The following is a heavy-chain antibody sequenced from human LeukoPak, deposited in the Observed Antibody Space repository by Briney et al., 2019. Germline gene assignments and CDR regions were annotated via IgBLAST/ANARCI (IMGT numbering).Heavy chain of an antibody. Sequence: QPGGSLRLSCAASGFTFSSHAMSWVRQAPGKGLEWVSAISGSGGSTYYADSVKGRFTISRDNSKNTLYLQMNSLRAEDTAVYYCANGYYDSSGYYSNFDYWGQGTLVTVSS. V-gene: IGHV3-23*01. CDR1: GFTFSSHA. J-gene: IGHJ4*02. CDR2: ISGSGGST. D-gene: IGHD3-22*01. CDR3: ANGYYDSSGYYSNFDY.